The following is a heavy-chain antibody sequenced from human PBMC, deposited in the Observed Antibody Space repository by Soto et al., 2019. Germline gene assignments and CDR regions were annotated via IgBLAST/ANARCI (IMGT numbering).Heavy chain of an antibody. Sequence: QVQLVESGGGVVQPGRSLRLSCAASGFTFSNYGVHWVRQAPGKGLEWVAVIWYDGSNKYYAESVKGRFTISRDNSKNMLYLQMNSLRAEDTAVYYCARDGTNGYVDYWGQGTLVTVSS. D-gene: IGHD3-22*01. CDR1: GFTFSNYG. J-gene: IGHJ4*02. V-gene: IGHV3-33*01. CDR3: ARDGTNGYVDY. CDR2: IWYDGSNK.